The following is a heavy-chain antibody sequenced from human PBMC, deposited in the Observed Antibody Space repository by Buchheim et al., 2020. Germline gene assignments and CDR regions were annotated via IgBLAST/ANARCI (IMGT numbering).Heavy chain of an antibody. CDR2: IWYDGSNK. J-gene: IGHJ6*02. CDR1: GFTFSSYG. CDR3: ARDGGNTCDYYYYGMDV. Sequence: QVQLVESGGGVVQPGRSLRLSCAASGFTFSSYGMHWVRQAPGKGLEWVAVIWYDGSNKYYADSVKGRFTISRDNSKNTLYLQRNSLRAEDTAVYYCARDGGNTCDYYYYGMDVWGQGTT. V-gene: IGHV3-33*01. D-gene: IGHD2/OR15-2a*01.